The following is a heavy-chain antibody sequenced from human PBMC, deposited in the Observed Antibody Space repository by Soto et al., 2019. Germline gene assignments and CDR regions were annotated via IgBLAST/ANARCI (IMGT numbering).Heavy chain of an antibody. CDR1: GFTFNTYC. Sequence: GGALRLSCAASGFTFNTYCMSWVLQAPGKXLEWVAKIKPDGTEQWHVEHVQGRFTISRDNAKNSMYLKMNSPSDEETAVYFCARGDYYDTSGPFSDAFDIWGQGTMVTVSS. J-gene: IGHJ3*02. CDR3: ARGDYYDTSGPFSDAFDI. CDR2: IKPDGTEQ. V-gene: IGHV3-7*04. D-gene: IGHD3-22*01.